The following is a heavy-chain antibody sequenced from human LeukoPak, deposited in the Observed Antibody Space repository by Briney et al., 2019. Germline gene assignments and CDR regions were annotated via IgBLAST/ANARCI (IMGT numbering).Heavy chain of an antibody. V-gene: IGHV4-61*01. CDR2: IYYSGST. Sequence: PSETLSLTCTVSGGSVSSGSYYWSWIRQPPGKGLEWIGYIYYSGSTNYNPSLKSRVTISVDTSKNQFSLKLSSVTAADTAVYYCARGPGIVGATRGWYFDYWGQGTLVTVSS. CDR3: ARGPGIVGATRGWYFDY. CDR1: GGSVSSGSYY. J-gene: IGHJ4*02. D-gene: IGHD1-26*01.